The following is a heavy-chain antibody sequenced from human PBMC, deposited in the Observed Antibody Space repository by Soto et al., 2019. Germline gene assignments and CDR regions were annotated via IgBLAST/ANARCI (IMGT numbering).Heavy chain of an antibody. D-gene: IGHD6-25*01. CDR2: ISSSGSTI. CDR1: GFTFSSYE. J-gene: IGHJ6*02. Sequence: EGALRLSCAASGFTFSSYEINWVRQSPGKGLEWVSYISSSGSTIYYADSVNVRFTVSRHNAHNSLYLQMNSLRADDTAVYDRARDHEGGCYYYGMDVWGRGPTVDVS. V-gene: IGHV3-48*03. CDR3: ARDHEGGCYYYGMDV.